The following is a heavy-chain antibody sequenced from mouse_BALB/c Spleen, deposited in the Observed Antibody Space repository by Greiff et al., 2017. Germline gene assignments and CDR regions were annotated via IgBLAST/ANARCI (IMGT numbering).Heavy chain of an antibody. J-gene: IGHJ3*01. CDR1: GFTFSSYA. Sequence: EVKVVESGGGLVKPGGSLKLSCAASGFTFSSYAMSWVRQTPEKRLEWVASISSGGSTYYPDSVKGRFTISRDNARNILYLQMSSLRSEDTAMYYCARGGITTSFAYWGQGTLVTVSA. V-gene: IGHV5-6-5*01. CDR2: ISSGGST. CDR3: ARGGITTSFAY. D-gene: IGHD2-4*01.